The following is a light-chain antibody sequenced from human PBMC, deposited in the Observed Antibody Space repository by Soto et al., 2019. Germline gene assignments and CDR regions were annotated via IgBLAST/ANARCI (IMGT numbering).Light chain of an antibody. CDR2: GSS. Sequence: EVVLTQSPGTLSLSPGERASLSCRASQSVSNNYLAWYQQKPGQSPKLLLFGSSDRATGIPDRFSGSGSGTDFTLTISRLEPEDFAGYYCQQYGSSPPYTFGQGTKLEIK. V-gene: IGKV3-20*01. J-gene: IGKJ2*01. CDR3: QQYGSSPPYT. CDR1: QSVSNNY.